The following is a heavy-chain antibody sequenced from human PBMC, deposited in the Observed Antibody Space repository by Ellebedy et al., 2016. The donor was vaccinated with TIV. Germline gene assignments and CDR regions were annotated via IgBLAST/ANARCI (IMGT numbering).Heavy chain of an antibody. CDR2: IKNKADSYTT. J-gene: IGHJ4*02. CDR3: ARDNWGSYDY. Sequence: PGGSLRLSCAASGFSFSDWYMDWVRQAPGRGLEWVGRIKNKADSYTTHYAASVKGRFTISRDNSKNSLYLQMDSLNTEDTAVYYCARDNWGSYDYWGQGTLATVSS. CDR1: GFSFSDWY. V-gene: IGHV3-72*01. D-gene: IGHD3-16*01.